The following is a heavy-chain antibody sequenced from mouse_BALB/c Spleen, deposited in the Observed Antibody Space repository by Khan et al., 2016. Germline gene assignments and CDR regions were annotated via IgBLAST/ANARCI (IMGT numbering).Heavy chain of an antibody. D-gene: IGHD1-1*01. CDR1: GYTFTSYW. J-gene: IGHJ1*01. CDR3: ARGKGLRYWYFDV. V-gene: IGHV1-87*01. Sequence: QVQLQQSGTELARPGASVKLSCKASGYTFTSYWMLWVKQRPGQGLEWIGAIYPGDGDTRYTQKFKGKATLTADKSSSTAYMQLSSLASEDSAVSDDARGKGLRYWYFDVWGAGTTVTVSA. CDR2: IYPGDGDT.